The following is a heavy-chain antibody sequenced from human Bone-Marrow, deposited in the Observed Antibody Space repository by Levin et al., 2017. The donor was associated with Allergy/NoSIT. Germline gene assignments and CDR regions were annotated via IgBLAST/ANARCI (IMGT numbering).Heavy chain of an antibody. V-gene: IGHV3-23*01. J-gene: IGHJ4*02. D-gene: IGHD6-13*01. Sequence: PTGGSLRLSCAASGFTFTDYVMSWVRQAPGKGLEWVSCISGSGYSHSADAVKGRFTISRDSSKNTLYLQMNSLSAEDTAIYYCAKSRGSTWYRGLDYWGQGTRVTVSS. CDR3: AKSRGSTWYRGLDY. CDR2: ISGSGYS. CDR1: GFTFTDYV.